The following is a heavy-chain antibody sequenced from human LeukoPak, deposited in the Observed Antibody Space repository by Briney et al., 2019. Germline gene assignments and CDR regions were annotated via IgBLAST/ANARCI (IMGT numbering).Heavy chain of an antibody. CDR1: GFTFSSYW. CDR2: INSDGSST. Sequence: GGSLRLSCAASGFTFSSYWMHWVRHAPGKGLVWVSRINSDGSSTSYADSVKGRFTISRDNAKNTLYLQMNSLRAEDTAVYYCARVWHYYYYGMDVWGQGTTVTVSS. J-gene: IGHJ6*02. V-gene: IGHV3-74*01. CDR3: ARVWHYYYYGMDV.